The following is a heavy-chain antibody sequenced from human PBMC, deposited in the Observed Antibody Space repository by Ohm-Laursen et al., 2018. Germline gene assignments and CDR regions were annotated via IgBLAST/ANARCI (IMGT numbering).Heavy chain of an antibody. CDR3: AKGFTSVTAHDAFDL. CDR1: GFTINSHV. J-gene: IGHJ3*01. CDR2: ISNSDGKT. D-gene: IGHD4-17*01. Sequence: SLRLSCAASGFTINSHVMSWVRQSPGRGLEWVSGISNSDGKTYFADSVRGRFSISRDNSKNTLYLQVNSLTVDDTAVYYCAKGFTSVTAHDAFDLWGQGTMVTVSS. V-gene: IGHV3-23*01.